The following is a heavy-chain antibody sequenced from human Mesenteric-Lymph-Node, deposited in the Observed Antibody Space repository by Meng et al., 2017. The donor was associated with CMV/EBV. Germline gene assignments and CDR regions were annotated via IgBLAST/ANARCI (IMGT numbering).Heavy chain of an antibody. CDR3: ARVVANEYGMAV. J-gene: IGHJ6*02. V-gene: IGHV1-2*02. Sequence: ASVKVSCKASGYTFTGYYIHWVRQAPGQGLEWMGWINPNSDSTNYAQKFRGRVTMTRDTSINTAFLELSRLRSDDTAVYYCARVVANEYGMAVWGQGTTVTVSS. CDR2: INPNSDST. CDR1: GYTFTGYY. D-gene: IGHD6-6*01.